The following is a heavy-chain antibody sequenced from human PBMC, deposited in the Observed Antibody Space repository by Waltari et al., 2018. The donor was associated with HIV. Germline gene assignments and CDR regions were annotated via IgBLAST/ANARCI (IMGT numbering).Heavy chain of an antibody. D-gene: IGHD5-12*01. CDR3: AGNSGYGVFDY. CDR2: ISRSSSYI. CDR1: GFTFSSYS. Sequence: EVQLVESGGGLVKPGGSLRLSCAASGFTFSSYSMNWVRQAPGKGLEWVSSISRSSSYIYYADSVKGRFTISRDNAKNSLYLQMNSLRAEDTAVYYCAGNSGYGVFDYWGQGTLVTVSS. J-gene: IGHJ4*02. V-gene: IGHV3-21*01.